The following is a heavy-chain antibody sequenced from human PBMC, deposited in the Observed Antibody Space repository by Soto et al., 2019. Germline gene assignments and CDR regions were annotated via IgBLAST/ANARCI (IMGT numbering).Heavy chain of an antibody. D-gene: IGHD5-18*01. CDR2: ISSSSSTI. CDR3: ARDDTAITGGWFDP. Sequence: GGSLRLSCAASGFTFSSYSMNRVRQAPGKGLEWVSYISSSSSTIYYADSVKGRFTISRDNAKNSLYLQMNSLRAEDTAVYYCARDDTAITGGWFDPWGQGTLVTVSS. V-gene: IGHV3-48*01. CDR1: GFTFSSYS. J-gene: IGHJ5*02.